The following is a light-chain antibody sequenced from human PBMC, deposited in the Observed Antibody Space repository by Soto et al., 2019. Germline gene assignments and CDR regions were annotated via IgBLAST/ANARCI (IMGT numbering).Light chain of an antibody. CDR1: SSDVGGYSY. J-gene: IGLJ2*01. CDR3: SSFSSITRYV. CDR2: EVS. V-gene: IGLV2-14*01. Sequence: QSALTQPASVSGSPGQSITISCTGTSSDVGGYSYVSWYQQHPGKTPKLMIYEVSNRPSGVSHRFSGSKSGNTASLTISGLQTEDEADYYCSSFSSITRYVFGGGTKLTVL.